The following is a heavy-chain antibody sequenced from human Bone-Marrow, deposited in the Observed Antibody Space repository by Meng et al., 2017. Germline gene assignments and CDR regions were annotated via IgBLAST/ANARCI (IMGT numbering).Heavy chain of an antibody. CDR1: GFTFSSYS. CDR2: ISSSSSYI. J-gene: IGHJ6*02. Sequence: GGSLRLSCAASGFTFSSYSMNWVRQAPGKGLEWVSSISSSSSYIYYADSVKGRFTISRDNAKNSLYLQMNSLRAEDTAVYYCARDFYGSSGYYYVGQTYYYYGMDVWGQGTTVTVSS. V-gene: IGHV3-21*01. D-gene: IGHD3-22*01. CDR3: ARDFYGSSGYYYVGQTYYYYGMDV.